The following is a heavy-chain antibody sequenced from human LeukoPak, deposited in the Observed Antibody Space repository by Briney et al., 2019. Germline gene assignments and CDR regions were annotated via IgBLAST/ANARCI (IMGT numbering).Heavy chain of an antibody. V-gene: IGHV1-46*01. J-gene: IGHJ4*02. CDR1: GYTFTSYY. CDR2: IDPSGGST. Sequence: ASVKVSCKTSGYTFTSYYMHWVRQAPGQGLEWMGIIDPSGGSTSYAQKFQGRVTMTRDTSTSTLYMEQSSLRSEDTAVYYCARAGLLVGGFDYWGQGTLVTVSS. D-gene: IGHD2-21*02. CDR3: ARAGLLVGGFDY.